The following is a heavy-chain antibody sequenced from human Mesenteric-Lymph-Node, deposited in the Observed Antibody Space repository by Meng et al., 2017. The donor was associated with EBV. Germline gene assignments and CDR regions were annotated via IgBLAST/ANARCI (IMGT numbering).Heavy chain of an antibody. CDR1: GFTFSSFA. D-gene: IGHD3-22*01. V-gene: IGHV3-23*01. Sequence: VQLLESGGGLVEPGGSLRRSCAASGFTFSSFAMSWVRQAPGKGLAWVSSIGGSGSITYYADSVKGRFTISRDNSKNTLYLQMNSLRAEDTAVYSCAKDQGSGSGWGQGTLVTVSS. J-gene: IGHJ4*02. CDR2: IGGSGSIT. CDR3: AKDQGSGSG.